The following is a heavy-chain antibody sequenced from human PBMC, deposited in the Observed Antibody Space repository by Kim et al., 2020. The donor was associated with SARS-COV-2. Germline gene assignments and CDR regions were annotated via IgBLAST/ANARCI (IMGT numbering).Heavy chain of an antibody. J-gene: IGHJ4*02. Sequence: GGSLRLSCVASGFNFRIYEMNWVRQAPGKGLEWVAYISSSGNTIFYADSVKGRFTISRDNAKISLNLHMNSLRADDAAVYYCATIMGTTVIWGQGTLVT. CDR2: ISSSGNTI. D-gene: IGHD1-1*01. CDR1: GFNFRIYE. V-gene: IGHV3-48*03. CDR3: ATIMGTTVI.